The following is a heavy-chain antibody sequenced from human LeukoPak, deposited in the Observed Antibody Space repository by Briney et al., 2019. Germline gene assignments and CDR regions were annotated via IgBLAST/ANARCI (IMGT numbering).Heavy chain of an antibody. D-gene: IGHD3-22*01. V-gene: IGHV4-59*01. CDR2: IYYSGST. Sequence: KSSETLSLTYTVSGGSISGYYWSWIRQPPGKGLEWIGYIYYSGSTKYNPSLKSRVTMSVDTSRNQFSLKLSSVTAADTAVYYCARGGLENGYHSNDGFDIWGQGTMVTVSS. CDR3: ARGGLENGYHSNDGFDI. CDR1: GGSISGYY. J-gene: IGHJ3*02.